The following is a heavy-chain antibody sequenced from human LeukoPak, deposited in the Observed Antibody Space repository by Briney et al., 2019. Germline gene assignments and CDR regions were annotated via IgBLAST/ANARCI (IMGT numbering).Heavy chain of an antibody. J-gene: IGHJ4*02. V-gene: IGHV4-59*01. CDR1: GGSISSYY. CDR3: AGHTYTGLGDY. CDR2: IYYSGST. D-gene: IGHD6-19*01. Sequence: SETLSLTCTVSGGSISSYYWSWIRQPPGKGLEWIGYIYYSGSTNYNPSLKSRVTISVDTSKNQFSLKLSSVTAAATAVYYCAGHTYTGLGDYWGQGTLVTVSS.